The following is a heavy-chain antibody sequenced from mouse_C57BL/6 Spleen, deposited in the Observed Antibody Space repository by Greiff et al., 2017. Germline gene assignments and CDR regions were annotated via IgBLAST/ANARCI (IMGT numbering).Heavy chain of an antibody. J-gene: IGHJ3*01. Sequence: VQLQQSGPELVKPGASVKISCKASGYSFTSYYIHWVKQRPGQGLEWIGWIYPGSGNTKYNEKFKGKATLTADTSSSTAYMQLSSLTSEDSAVYYCASGGYGSSGAWFAYWGQGTLVTVSA. CDR1: GYSFTSYY. D-gene: IGHD1-1*01. CDR3: ASGGYGSSGAWFAY. CDR2: IYPGSGNT. V-gene: IGHV1-66*01.